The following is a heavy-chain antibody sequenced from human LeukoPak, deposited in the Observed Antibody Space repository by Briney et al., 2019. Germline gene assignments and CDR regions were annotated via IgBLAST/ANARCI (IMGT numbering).Heavy chain of an antibody. Sequence: NPSETLSLTCTVSGGSISDYYWTWIRQPPEKGLEWIGYIHSIGGTNYNPSLKSRVTISVDTSKNQFSLKLSSVTAADTAFYYCARGHDYYYSGRQSWFDPWGQGALVTVSS. V-gene: IGHV4-59*01. CDR2: IHSIGGT. CDR1: GGSISDYY. CDR3: ARGHDYYYSGRQSWFDP. D-gene: IGHD3-10*01. J-gene: IGHJ5*02.